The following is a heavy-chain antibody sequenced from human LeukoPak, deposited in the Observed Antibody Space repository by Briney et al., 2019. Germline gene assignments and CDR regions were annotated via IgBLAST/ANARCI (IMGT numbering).Heavy chain of an antibody. J-gene: IGHJ4*02. Sequence: PGGSLRLSCAASGFTFSNYSMNWVRQAPGKGLEWVSYISSSSSTIYYADSVKGRFTISRDNAKNSLYLQMNSLRAEDTAVYYCARDAMYYYGSGSYRLDYWGQGTLVTVSS. CDR2: ISSSSSTI. D-gene: IGHD3-10*01. V-gene: IGHV3-48*04. CDR3: ARDAMYYYGSGSYRLDY. CDR1: GFTFSNYS.